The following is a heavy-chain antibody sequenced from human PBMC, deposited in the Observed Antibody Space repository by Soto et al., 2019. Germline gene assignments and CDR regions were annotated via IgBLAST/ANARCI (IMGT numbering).Heavy chain of an antibody. V-gene: IGHV3-23*01. CDR2: ISVSGGGT. CDR3: ARDLGGMAV. CDR1: GFTFSNYA. J-gene: IGHJ6*02. Sequence: GGSLRLSCAASGFTFSNYAMSWVRQAPGKGLEWVSAISVSGGGTYYADSVKGRFTISRDNAKNSLYLQMNSLRDEDTAVYYCARDLGGMAVWGQGTTVTVSS.